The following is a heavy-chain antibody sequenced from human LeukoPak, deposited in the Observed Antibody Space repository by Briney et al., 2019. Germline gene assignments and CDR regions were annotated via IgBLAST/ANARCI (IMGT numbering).Heavy chain of an antibody. J-gene: IGHJ4*02. V-gene: IGHV3-30-3*01. D-gene: IGHD3-22*01. CDR1: GFTFSSYA. CDR3: ARDRAYYDSSGYHPFDY. Sequence: PGGSLRLSCAASGFTFSSYAMHWVRQAPGKGLEWVAVISYDGSSKYYADSVKGRFTISRDNAKNSLYLQMNSLRAEDTAVYYCARDRAYYDSSGYHPFDYWGQGTLVTVSS. CDR2: ISYDGSSK.